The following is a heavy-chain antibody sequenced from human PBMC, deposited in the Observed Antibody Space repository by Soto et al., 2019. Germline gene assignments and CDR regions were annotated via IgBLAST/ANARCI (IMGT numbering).Heavy chain of an antibody. Sequence: QVQLVESGGGVVQLGRSLRLSCAASGFTFSSYAMHWVRQAPGKGLEWVAVISYDGSNKYYADSVKGRFTISRDNSKNTLYLQMNSLRAEDTAVYYCARDQRPMVTKASYYFDYWGQGTLVTVSS. V-gene: IGHV3-30-3*01. J-gene: IGHJ4*02. CDR3: ARDQRPMVTKASYYFDY. D-gene: IGHD5-18*01. CDR2: ISYDGSNK. CDR1: GFTFSSYA.